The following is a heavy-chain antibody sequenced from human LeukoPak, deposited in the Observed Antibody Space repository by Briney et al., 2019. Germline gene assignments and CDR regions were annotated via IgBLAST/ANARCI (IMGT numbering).Heavy chain of an antibody. V-gene: IGHV3-23*01. CDR1: GFNFSRYA. CDR3: AKAPPSIAASGTFDY. D-gene: IGHD6-13*01. CDR2: ISGSGGST. J-gene: IGHJ4*02. Sequence: GGALRLSCAAPGFNFSRYAKRWGRQAPGEGGGGGSGISGSGGSTYYADSVKGRFTISRDNSKNTLYLQMNSLRAEDTAVYYCAKAPPSIAASGTFDYWGQGTLVTVSS.